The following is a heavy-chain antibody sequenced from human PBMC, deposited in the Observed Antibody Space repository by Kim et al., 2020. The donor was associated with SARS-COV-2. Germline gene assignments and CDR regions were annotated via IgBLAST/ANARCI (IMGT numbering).Heavy chain of an antibody. Sequence: ETLSLTCSVSGGSISSSDYYWGWIRQPPGKGLEWIATIYYSGSTYYNPSLKGRVTISVDTSKKQFSLRLSSVTAADAAVYYCARHLRNWYFDLWGRGTL. CDR1: GGSISSSDYY. J-gene: IGHJ2*01. V-gene: IGHV4-39*01. CDR3: ARHLRNWYFDL. CDR2: IYYSGST.